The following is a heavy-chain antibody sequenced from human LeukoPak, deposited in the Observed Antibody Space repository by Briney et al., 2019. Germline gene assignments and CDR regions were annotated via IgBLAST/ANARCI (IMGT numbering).Heavy chain of an antibody. Sequence: GGSLRLSCAASGFTFSSYAMHWVRQAPGKGLEWVAVISYDGSNKYYADSVKGRFTISRDNSKNTLYLQMNSLRAEDTAVYYCARDQGEAAGAEYFQHWGQGALVTVSS. CDR1: GFTFSSYA. CDR3: ARDQGEAAGAEYFQH. CDR2: ISYDGSNK. V-gene: IGHV3-30-3*01. J-gene: IGHJ1*01. D-gene: IGHD6-13*01.